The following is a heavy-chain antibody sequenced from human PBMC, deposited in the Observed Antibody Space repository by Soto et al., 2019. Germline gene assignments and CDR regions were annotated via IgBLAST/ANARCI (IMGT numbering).Heavy chain of an antibody. Sequence: SETLSLTCTVSGGSISSSSYYWGWIRQPPWKGLEWIGSIYYSGSTYYNPSLKSRVTISVDTSKNQFSLKLSSVTAADTAVYYCASTEYCTNGVCYTFYFDYWGQGXLVTVYS. CDR2: IYYSGST. D-gene: IGHD2-8*01. CDR1: GGSISSSSYY. J-gene: IGHJ4*02. V-gene: IGHV4-39*01. CDR3: ASTEYCTNGVCYTFYFDY.